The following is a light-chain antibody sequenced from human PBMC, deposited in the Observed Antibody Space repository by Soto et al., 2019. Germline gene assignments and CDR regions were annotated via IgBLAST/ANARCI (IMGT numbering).Light chain of an antibody. CDR3: QQYNNWPPT. V-gene: IGKV3-15*01. CDR1: QSGRSN. Sequence: ETVVTRSPGTVAVSQRERXTXSRRARQSGRSNVAWYQQKPGQAHRLLIDGASNRATGITARLSGSGSGTEFTRTISSLESEDFAVYYCQQYNNWPPTFGQGT. J-gene: IGKJ1*01. CDR2: GAS.